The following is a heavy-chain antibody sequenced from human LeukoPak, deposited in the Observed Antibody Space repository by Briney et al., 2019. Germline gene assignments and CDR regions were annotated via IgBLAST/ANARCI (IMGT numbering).Heavy chain of an antibody. CDR1: GGSIRNYF. J-gene: IGHJ4*02. CDR2: TFYSGST. Sequence: SETLSLTCSVSGGSIRNYFWSWIRQPPGKGLEWIGFTFYSGSTNYNPSLKNRVTISVDTSKNQFFLKLTSVTAADTAMYYCAREGSGDRYFDFWGQGTLVAVFS. D-gene: IGHD7-27*01. V-gene: IGHV4-59*01. CDR3: AREGSGDRYFDF.